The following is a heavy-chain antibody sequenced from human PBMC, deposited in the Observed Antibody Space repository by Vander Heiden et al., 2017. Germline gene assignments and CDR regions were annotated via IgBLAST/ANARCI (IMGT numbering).Heavy chain of an antibody. CDR3: ATLTYSYDSSGYYYPIY. D-gene: IGHD3-22*01. V-gene: IGHV4-39*01. Sequence: QLQLQEPRPALAKPSETLSLTFIVSGGSTSATAYYSGCIRHAPGKGMEWIGSINDSGSTKYSPSLKSRVTISVDTSKNQFSLILSSVTAADTAVYYCATLTYSYDSSGYYYPIYWGQGALVTVSS. CDR2: INDSGST. J-gene: IGHJ4*02. CDR1: GGSTSATAYY.